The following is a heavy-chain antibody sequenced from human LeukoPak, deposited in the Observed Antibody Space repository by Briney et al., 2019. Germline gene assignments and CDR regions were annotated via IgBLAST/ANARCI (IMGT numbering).Heavy chain of an antibody. CDR1: GFTFSSNY. D-gene: IGHD4-17*01. V-gene: IGHV3-53*01. Sequence: PGGSLSLSCAASGFTFSSNYMSWVRQAPGKGLEWVSVIYSGGSTYYADSVKGRFTISRDNSKNTLYLQLNSLRGEDTAVYYCASQTTVKYYFDYWGQGTLVTVSS. CDR3: ASQTTVKYYFDY. J-gene: IGHJ4*02. CDR2: IYSGGST.